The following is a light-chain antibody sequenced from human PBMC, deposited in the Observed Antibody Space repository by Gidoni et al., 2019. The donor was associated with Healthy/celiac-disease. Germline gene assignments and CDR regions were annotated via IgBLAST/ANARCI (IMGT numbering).Light chain of an antibody. CDR1: QSISSW. J-gene: IGKJ4*01. CDR2: DAS. V-gene: IGKV1-5*01. CDR3: QQYTSYLT. Sequence: DIQMTQSPSTLSASVGDRVTITHRASQSISSWLAWSQQHPGNAPKLLISDASSLESGVPSSFSGSGSAIEFTLPISSLQPDDFANYYYQQYTSYLTFGGGTKVEIK.